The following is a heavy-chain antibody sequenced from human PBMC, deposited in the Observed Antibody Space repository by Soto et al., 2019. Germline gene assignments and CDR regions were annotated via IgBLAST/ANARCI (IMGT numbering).Heavy chain of an antibody. J-gene: IGHJ4*02. V-gene: IGHV4-59*12. Sequence: SETLSLTCTVSGGSISSYYWSWIRQPPGKGLEWIGYIYYSGSTNYNPSLKSRVTISVDTSKNQFSLKLSSVTAADTAVYYCARERVGATRVDYWGQGTLVTVSS. D-gene: IGHD1-26*01. CDR2: IYYSGST. CDR1: GGSISSYY. CDR3: ARERVGATRVDY.